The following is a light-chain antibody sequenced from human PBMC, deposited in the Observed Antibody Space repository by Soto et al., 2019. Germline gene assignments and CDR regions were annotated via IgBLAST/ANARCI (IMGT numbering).Light chain of an antibody. V-gene: IGLV1-40*01. CDR1: NSNSGTGYD. Sequence: QSVLTQPPSVSGAPGQRVTISCTGSNSNSGTGYDVHWYQQLPGTAPKLLIYGNSNRPSGVPDRFSASRSGTSASLAITGLQAEDEADYYCQSYDSSLSASVFGGGTQLTVL. CDR3: QSYDSSLSASV. J-gene: IGLJ7*01. CDR2: GNS.